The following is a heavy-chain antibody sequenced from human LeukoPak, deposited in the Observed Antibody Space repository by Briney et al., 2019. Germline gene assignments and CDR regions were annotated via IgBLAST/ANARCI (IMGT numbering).Heavy chain of an antibody. V-gene: IGHV3-23*01. CDR1: GFTFSSYA. J-gene: IGHJ4*02. CDR2: ISGSGGST. CDR3: AKILGIESGFDY. D-gene: IGHD3-3*01. Sequence: GGSLRLSCAASGFTFSSYAMSWVRQAPGKGLEWVSAISGSGGSTYYADSVKGRFTISRDNSKNTLYLQMNSLRAEDTAVYCCAKILGIESGFDYWGQGTLVTVSS.